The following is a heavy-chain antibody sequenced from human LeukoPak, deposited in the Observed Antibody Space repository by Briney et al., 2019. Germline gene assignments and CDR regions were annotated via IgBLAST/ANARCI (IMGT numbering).Heavy chain of an antibody. CDR2: VFSDGST. CDR3: TRAVGEGWVDY. D-gene: IGHD3-16*01. CDR1: GFGVSGYY. J-gene: IGHJ4*02. V-gene: IGHV3-53*04. Sequence: GGSLRLSCAASGFGVSGYYMSWVRQAPGKGLEWISVVFSDGSTFYADSVKGRFSSSRHKSNNTLDLQMNSLRPDDTALYYCTRAVGEGWVDYWGQGTLVTVSS.